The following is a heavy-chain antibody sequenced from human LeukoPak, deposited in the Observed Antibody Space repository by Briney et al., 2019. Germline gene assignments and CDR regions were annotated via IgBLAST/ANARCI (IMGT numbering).Heavy chain of an antibody. CDR2: IYPDGSIE. D-gene: IGHD6-13*01. V-gene: IGHV3-33*01. CDR3: ARDTRIVAAGSLPYYYYYGMDV. Sequence: GWSLRLSCAASGFTFSSYGMHWVRQAPGKGLEWVAVIYPDGSIEYFADSVKGRFTISRDNSKNTLYLQMNSLRAEDTAVYYCARDTRIVAAGSLPYYYYYGMDVWGQGTTVTVSS. CDR1: GFTFSSYG. J-gene: IGHJ6*02.